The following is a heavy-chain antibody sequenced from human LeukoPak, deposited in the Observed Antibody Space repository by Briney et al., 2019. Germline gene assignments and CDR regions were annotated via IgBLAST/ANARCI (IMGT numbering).Heavy chain of an antibody. CDR2: ISSDGTKI. V-gene: IGHV3-74*01. CDR3: VRDSPRAFDL. J-gene: IGHJ3*01. Sequence: GGSLRLSCAASDFPFSKYWMHWVRQVPGERLTWVSRISSDGTKIGYAASVKGRFTISRDNGKNTLSLRMNTLGVEDTAIYYCVRDSPRAFDLWGRGTMVTVS. CDR1: DFPFSKYW.